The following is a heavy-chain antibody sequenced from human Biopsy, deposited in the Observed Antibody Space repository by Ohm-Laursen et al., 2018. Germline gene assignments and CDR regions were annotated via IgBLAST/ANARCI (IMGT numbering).Heavy chain of an antibody. CDR3: ARADPPLFYYGSGSSNWFDP. CDR1: GYTFTSYE. D-gene: IGHD3-10*01. V-gene: IGHV1-8*01. Sequence: SSVQVSCKTSGYTFTSYEINWVRQATGQGLEWMGWMTPDSGNTGYAQNFQGRVTMTRNTSISTAYMELSSLRSEDTAVYFCARADPPLFYYGSGSSNWFDPWGQGTLVTVSS. CDR2: MTPDSGNT. J-gene: IGHJ5*02.